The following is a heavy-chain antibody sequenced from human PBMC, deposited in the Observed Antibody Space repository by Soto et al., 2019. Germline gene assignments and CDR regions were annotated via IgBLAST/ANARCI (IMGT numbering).Heavy chain of an antibody. J-gene: IGHJ4*02. CDR2: ISGSGGST. CDR1: GFTFSSYA. D-gene: IGHD1-1*01. Sequence: EVQLLESGGGLVQPGGSLRLSCAASGFTFSSYAMSWVRQAPGKGLEWVSAISGSGGSTYYADSGKGRFTISRDNSKNTLYLQMNSLRAEDTAVYYCAKARGDYARGAKRRKNDNFDYWGQGTLVTVSS. V-gene: IGHV3-23*01. CDR3: AKARGDYARGAKRRKNDNFDY.